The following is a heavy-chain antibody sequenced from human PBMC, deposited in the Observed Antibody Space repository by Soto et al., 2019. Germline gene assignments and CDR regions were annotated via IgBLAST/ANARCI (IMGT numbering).Heavy chain of an antibody. J-gene: IGHJ4*02. CDR3: ARADV. Sequence: PGGSLRLSCAASGFTFSSRWMSWVRQAPGKRLEWVANTNPAGNEKHYADSVRGRFTISRDNAKNSLSLQMNNLRPEDTAVYYCARADVWGPGTLVTVSS. V-gene: IGHV3-7*01. CDR1: GFTFSSRW. CDR2: TNPAGNEK.